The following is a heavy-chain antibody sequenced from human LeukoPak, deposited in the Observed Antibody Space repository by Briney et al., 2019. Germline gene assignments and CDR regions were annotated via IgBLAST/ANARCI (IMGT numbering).Heavy chain of an antibody. CDR3: ARGGEGYNDDAFEV. V-gene: IGHV4-59*11. J-gene: IGHJ3*01. Sequence: SETLSLTCTVSGDSIRSHYCAWIRQSPGKGLEWIGHIYNSATTDYNPSFKSRVTISLDTSKKQFSLKMTSVTALASAVYYCARGGEGYNDDAFEVWGLGTAVTVSS. CDR2: IYNSATT. D-gene: IGHD5-24*01. CDR1: GDSIRSHY.